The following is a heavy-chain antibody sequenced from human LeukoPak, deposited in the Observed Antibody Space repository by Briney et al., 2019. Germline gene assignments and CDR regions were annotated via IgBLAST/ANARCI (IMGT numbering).Heavy chain of an antibody. Sequence: PGGSLRLSCAASGFTFSSYGMHWVRQAPGKGLEWVAVISYDGSNKYYADSVKGRFTISRDNSKNTLYLQMNSLRAEDTAVYYCAKDMTIYGVAGQFGYWGQGTLVTVSS. CDR1: GFTFSSYG. J-gene: IGHJ4*02. CDR3: AKDMTIYGVAGQFGY. D-gene: IGHD6-19*01. CDR2: ISYDGSNK. V-gene: IGHV3-30*18.